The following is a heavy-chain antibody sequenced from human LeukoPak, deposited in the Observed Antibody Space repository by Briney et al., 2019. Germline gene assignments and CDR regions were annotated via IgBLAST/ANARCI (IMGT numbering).Heavy chain of an antibody. CDR2: MYNSGST. Sequence: SETLSLTCTVTGGSISGSYWSWIRQPPGKGLEWIAYMYNSGSTNYNPSLKSRVTISIDTSKNQFSLKLSSLTAADTAIYYCARGIESYGDYGYWGQGILVTVSS. J-gene: IGHJ4*02. CDR1: GGSISGSY. CDR3: ARGIESYGDYGY. D-gene: IGHD4-17*01. V-gene: IGHV4-59*01.